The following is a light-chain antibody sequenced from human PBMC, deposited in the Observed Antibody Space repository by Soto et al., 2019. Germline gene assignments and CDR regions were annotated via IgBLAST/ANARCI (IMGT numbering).Light chain of an antibody. CDR1: SSDVGSYNL. CDR2: EGS. Sequence: QSALTQPASVSGSPVQSITISCTGTSSDVGSYNLVSWYQQHPGKAPKLMIYEGSKRPSGVSNRFSGSKSGNTASLTISGLQAEDEADYYCCSYAGSSTFSYVFGTGTKVTVL. CDR3: CSYAGSSTFSYV. V-gene: IGLV2-23*01. J-gene: IGLJ1*01.